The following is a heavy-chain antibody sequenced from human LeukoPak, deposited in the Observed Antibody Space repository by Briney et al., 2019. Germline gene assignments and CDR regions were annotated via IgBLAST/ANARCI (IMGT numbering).Heavy chain of an antibody. Sequence: GASVKVSCKASGYTFTSYDINWVRQATGQGLEWMGWMNPNSGNTGYAQKFQGRVTMTRNTSISTAYMELSSLRSEDTAVYYCARLVGGYDLGVYYYYYMDVWGKGTTVTISS. CDR3: ARLVGGYDLGVYYYYYMDV. J-gene: IGHJ6*03. V-gene: IGHV1-8*01. CDR1: GYTFTSYD. D-gene: IGHD5-12*01. CDR2: MNPNSGNT.